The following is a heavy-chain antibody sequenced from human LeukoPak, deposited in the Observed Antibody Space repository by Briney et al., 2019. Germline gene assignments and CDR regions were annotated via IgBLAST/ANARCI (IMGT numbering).Heavy chain of an antibody. D-gene: IGHD3-3*01. CDR1: GGSFSGYY. J-gene: IGHJ4*02. CDR2: INHSGST. Sequence: SETLSLTCAVYGGSFSGYYWSWIRQPPGKGLEWIGEINHSGSTNYNPSLKSRVTISVDTSKNQFSLKLSSVTAADTAVYYCARGQYVVGPSSGYYRHWGQGTLVTVSS. CDR3: ARGQYVVGPSSGYYRH. V-gene: IGHV4-34*01.